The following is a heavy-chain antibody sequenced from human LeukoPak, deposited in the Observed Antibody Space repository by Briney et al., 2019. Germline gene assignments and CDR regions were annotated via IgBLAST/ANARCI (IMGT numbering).Heavy chain of an antibody. V-gene: IGHV4-34*01. CDR3: ARGRRELKYAPDY. CDR1: GGSFSGYY. J-gene: IGHJ4*02. Sequence: SETPSLTCAVYGGSFSGYYWSWIRQPPGKGLEWIGEINHSGSTNYNPSLKSRVTITVDTSKNQFSLKLSSVTAADTAVYYCARGRRELKYAPDYWGQGTLVTVSS. CDR2: INHSGST. D-gene: IGHD2-2*01.